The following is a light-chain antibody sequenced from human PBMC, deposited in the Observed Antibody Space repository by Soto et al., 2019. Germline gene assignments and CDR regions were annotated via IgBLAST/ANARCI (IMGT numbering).Light chain of an antibody. CDR1: QSVSANY. J-gene: IGKJ3*01. CDR3: HHYGSSPFT. CDR2: GAS. V-gene: IGKV3-20*01. Sequence: EVVLTQSPATLSLSPGERATLSCRANQSVSANYLAWYQQKPGQDHRLLIYGASSRATAIPDRFSGSGSGTDFTLXXSRLEPEDFAVFYCHHYGSSPFTFGPGTKVDIK.